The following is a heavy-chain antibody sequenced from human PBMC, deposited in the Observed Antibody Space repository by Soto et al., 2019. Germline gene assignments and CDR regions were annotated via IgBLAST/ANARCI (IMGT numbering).Heavy chain of an antibody. V-gene: IGHV3-23*01. CDR2: ILVGGST. J-gene: IGHJ3*02. Sequence: GGSLRLSCAVSGFICSSYDMSWVRQAPGKGLAWVSTILVGGSTHYEDSVQGRFTISRDTSKNTVYLHMNSLTAGDTAVYYCAKATATGGGAFEIYGQGTMVTISS. CDR1: GFICSSYD. D-gene: IGHD2-8*02. CDR3: AKATATGGGAFEI.